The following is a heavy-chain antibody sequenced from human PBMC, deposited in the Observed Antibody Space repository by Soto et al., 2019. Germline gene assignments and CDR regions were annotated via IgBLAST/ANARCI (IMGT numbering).Heavy chain of an antibody. D-gene: IGHD6-13*01. CDR2: IYHSGST. CDR1: GGSISSGGYS. Sequence: SETLSLTCAVSGGSISSGGYSWSWIRXPPGKGLEWIGYIYHSGSTYYNPSLKSRVTISVDRSKNQFSLKLSSVTAADTAVYYCARASSSSWSRVRRVANLFDPWGQGTLDTVSS. J-gene: IGHJ5*02. CDR3: ARASSSSWSRVRRVANLFDP. V-gene: IGHV4-30-2*01.